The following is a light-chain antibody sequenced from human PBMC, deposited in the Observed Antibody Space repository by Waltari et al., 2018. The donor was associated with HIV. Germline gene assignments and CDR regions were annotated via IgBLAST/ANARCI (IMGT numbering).Light chain of an antibody. V-gene: IGKV4-1*01. J-gene: IGKJ1*01. Sequence: DIVMTQSPDSLTVSLGERATINCKSSQSVLYSSSNKNSLAWYQQKPGQPPKLLIYWASTRERGVPDRFSGSGSGTDLTLTISGLQAEDVSVYYCQQYYSTPWTFGQGTKVEIK. CDR1: QSVLYSSSNKNS. CDR3: QQYYSTPWT. CDR2: WAS.